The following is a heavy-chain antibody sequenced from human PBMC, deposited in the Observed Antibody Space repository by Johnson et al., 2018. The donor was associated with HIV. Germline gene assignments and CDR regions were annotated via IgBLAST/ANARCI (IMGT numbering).Heavy chain of an antibody. CDR2: IYSGGTT. J-gene: IGHJ3*02. V-gene: IGHV3-66*01. Sequence: VQLVESGGGLVKPGGSLRLSCAASGFTFSNAWMSWVRQAPGKGLEWVSAIYSGGTTYYADSVKGRFTISRDNSKSTLYLQMNSLRAEDTAVYYCARWSYTLRAFDIWGQGTMVTVSS. D-gene: IGHD4-11*01. CDR3: ARWSYTLRAFDI. CDR1: GFTFSNAW.